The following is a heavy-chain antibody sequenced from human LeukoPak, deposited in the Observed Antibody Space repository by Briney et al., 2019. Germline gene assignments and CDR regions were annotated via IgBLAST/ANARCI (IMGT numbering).Heavy chain of an antibody. D-gene: IGHD1-26*01. CDR1: GLFFSTNW. CDR2: IKPDGRDK. V-gene: IGHV3-7*01. Sequence: GGSLRLSCAASGLFFSTNWRSWVRQAPGKGLEWVATIKPDGRDKYYVDSVKGRFTMSRDNGKNSVYLQMNSLRAEDTAVYYCASWEASTNYWGQGTLVTVSS. CDR3: ASWEASTNY. J-gene: IGHJ4*02.